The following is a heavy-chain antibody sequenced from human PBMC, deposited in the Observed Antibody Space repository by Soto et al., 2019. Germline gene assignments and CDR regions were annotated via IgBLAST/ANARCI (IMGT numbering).Heavy chain of an antibody. Sequence: EGSLRLSCAASGFTFSSYDMHWVRQATGKGLEWVSAIGTAGDTYYPGSVKGRFTISRENAKNSLYLQMNSLRAEDTAVYYCARSGDILTGYYPNYYYYGMDVWGQGTTVTVSS. CDR1: GFTFSSYD. D-gene: IGHD3-9*01. CDR2: IGTAGDT. J-gene: IGHJ6*02. CDR3: ARSGDILTGYYPNYYYYGMDV. V-gene: IGHV3-13*01.